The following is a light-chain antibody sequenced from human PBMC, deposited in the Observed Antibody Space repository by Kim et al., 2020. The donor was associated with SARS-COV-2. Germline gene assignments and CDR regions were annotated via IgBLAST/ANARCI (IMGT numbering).Light chain of an antibody. CDR3: SSYTSSSTYV. V-gene: IGLV2-14*03. CDR1: SSDVGGYNY. CDR2: DVS. J-gene: IGLJ1*01. Sequence: GQSITISCTGTSSDVGGYNYVSWYQQHPGTAPKLMIYDVSNRPSGGSNRYSGSKSGNTASLTISGLQAEDEADYYCSSYTSSSTYVFGTGTKVTVL.